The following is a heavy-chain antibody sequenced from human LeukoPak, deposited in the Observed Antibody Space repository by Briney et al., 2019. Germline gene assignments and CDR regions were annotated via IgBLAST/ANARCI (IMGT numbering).Heavy chain of an antibody. CDR1: GYTFTGYY. J-gene: IGHJ4*02. D-gene: IGHD3-3*01. Sequence: GASVKVSCKASGYTFTGYYMHWVRQAPGQGLGWMGWINPNSGGTNYAQKFQGRVTMTRDTSISTAYMELSRLRSDDTAVYYCAATGEDFWSGYYLDYWGQGTLVTVSS. V-gene: IGHV1-2*02. CDR2: INPNSGGT. CDR3: AATGEDFWSGYYLDY.